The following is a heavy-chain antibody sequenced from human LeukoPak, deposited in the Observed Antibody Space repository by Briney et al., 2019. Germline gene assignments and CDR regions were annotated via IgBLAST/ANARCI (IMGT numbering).Heavy chain of an antibody. Sequence: SETLSLTCTVSGGSIGSSSYYWGWIRQPPGKGLEWIGTIYYIGNTYYNPSLKSRVTISVDTSKNQFSLNLSSVTAADTALYYCARHGRYCTNGVCSYYFDYWGQGTLVTVSS. CDR1: GGSIGSSSYY. V-gene: IGHV4-39*01. CDR2: IYYIGNT. CDR3: ARHGRYCTNGVCSYYFDY. D-gene: IGHD2-8*01. J-gene: IGHJ4*02.